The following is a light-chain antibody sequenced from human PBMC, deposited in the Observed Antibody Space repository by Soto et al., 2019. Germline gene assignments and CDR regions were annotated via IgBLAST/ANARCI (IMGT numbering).Light chain of an antibody. CDR3: QQRSDWPIT. V-gene: IGKV3-11*01. CDR1: RSISSN. Sequence: EIVWTQSPATLSLSPGERPTLSCRASRSISSNLGWYQQKPGQAPRLLIYDASNRASGIPARFSGSGSGTDFTLTIGSLEPEDFAVYYCQQRSDWPITFGQGTRLEIK. CDR2: DAS. J-gene: IGKJ5*01.